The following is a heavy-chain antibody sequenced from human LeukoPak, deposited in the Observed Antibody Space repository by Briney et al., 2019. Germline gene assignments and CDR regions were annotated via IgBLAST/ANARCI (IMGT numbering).Heavy chain of an antibody. V-gene: IGHV3-30*02. CDR2: IRYDGSNK. CDR3: AKDNDPFRTSCLPDY. Sequence: PGGSLRLSCAASGFTFSSYGMHWVRQAPGKGLEWVAFIRYDGSNKYYADSVKGRFTISRDNSKNTLYLQMNSLRAEDTAVYYCAKDNDPFRTSCLPDYWGQGTLVTVSS. CDR1: GFTFSSYG. D-gene: IGHD2-2*01. J-gene: IGHJ4*02.